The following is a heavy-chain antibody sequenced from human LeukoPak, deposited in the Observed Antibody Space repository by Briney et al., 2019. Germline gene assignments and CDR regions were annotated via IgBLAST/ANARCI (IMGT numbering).Heavy chain of an antibody. J-gene: IGHJ5*02. CDR3: GRGNKSFDP. CDR1: GYTFTASG. V-gene: IGHV1-18*01. CDR2: INPYNDIT. Sequence: GASVKLSCKASGYTFTASGLCWVRQAPGQGLEWMGWINPYNDITDYAQTFKGRVTMTTDTSTSTAYMELRSLRSDDTAVYYCGRGNKSFDPWGQGTLVTVSS.